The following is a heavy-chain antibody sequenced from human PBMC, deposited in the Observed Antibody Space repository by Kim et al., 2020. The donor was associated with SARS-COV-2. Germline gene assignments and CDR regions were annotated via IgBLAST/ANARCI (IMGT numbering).Heavy chain of an antibody. J-gene: IGHJ4*02. D-gene: IGHD3-10*01. Sequence: GGSLRLSCAASGFSFSSYTMNWVRQAPGKGLEWVSYISSSSSSIYYADSVKGRFTISRDNAKSSLYLQMNSLRAEDTAVYYCARGENKVRGVISRDYWGQGTLVTVSA. CDR1: GFSFSSYT. CDR2: ISSSSSSI. V-gene: IGHV3-48*04. CDR3: ARGENKVRGVISRDY.